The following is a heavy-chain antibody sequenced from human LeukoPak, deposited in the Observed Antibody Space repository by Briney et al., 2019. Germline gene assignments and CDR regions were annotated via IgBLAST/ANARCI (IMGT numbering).Heavy chain of an antibody. D-gene: IGHD3-10*01. CDR2: VSYSGST. CDR1: GGSISSYY. Sequence: SETLSLTCTVSGGSISSYYWSWIRQPPGKGLEWIGYVSYSGSTNYNPSLKSRVTISVDTSTNQFPLRLSSVTAADTAVYYCARNVGGLRGFEYWGQGTLVTVSS. J-gene: IGHJ4*02. CDR3: ARNVGGLRGFEY. V-gene: IGHV4-59*01.